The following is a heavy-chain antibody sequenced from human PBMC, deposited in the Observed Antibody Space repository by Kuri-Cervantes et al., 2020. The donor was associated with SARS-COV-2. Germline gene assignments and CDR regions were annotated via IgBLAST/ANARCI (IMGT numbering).Heavy chain of an antibody. CDR3: AKNRRSSSWTYLDY. V-gene: IGHV3-30-3*02. CDR2: ISYDGSNK. D-gene: IGHD6-13*01. CDR1: ESTFSSYA. Sequence: GGSLRLSCAASESTFSSYAMHWVRQAPGKGLEWVGVISYDGSNKDYADSVKGRFTISRDNSNNTLYLQMSSLRAEDTAVYYCAKNRRSSSWTYLDYWGQGALVTVSS. J-gene: IGHJ4*02.